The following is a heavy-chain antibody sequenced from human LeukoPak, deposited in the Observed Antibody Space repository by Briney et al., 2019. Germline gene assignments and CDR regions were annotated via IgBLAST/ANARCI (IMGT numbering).Heavy chain of an antibody. D-gene: IGHD3-10*01. CDR3: ARRYYYGSGSFDY. Sequence: PSETLSLTCAVYGGSFSGYYWSWIRQPPGKGLEWIGEINHSGSTNYNPSLKSRVTISVDTSKNQFSLKLSSVTAADTAVYSCARRYYYGSGSFDYWGQGTLVTVSS. V-gene: IGHV4-34*01. CDR2: INHSGST. CDR1: GGSFSGYY. J-gene: IGHJ4*02.